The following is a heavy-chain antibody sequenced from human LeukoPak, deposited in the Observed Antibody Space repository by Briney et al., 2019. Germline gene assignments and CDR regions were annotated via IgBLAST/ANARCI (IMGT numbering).Heavy chain of an antibody. D-gene: IGHD3-16*01. Sequence: ASVKVSCKASGYTFINYGISWVRQAPGRGLEWMGWISVDSGNTYYTQKLQGRVTMTTDTSTSTAYMELRSLRSDDTAVYYCARARGGSYYYNYMDVWGKGPTVTVSS. CDR1: GYTFINYG. CDR3: ARARGGSYYYNYMDV. CDR2: ISVDSGNT. J-gene: IGHJ6*03. V-gene: IGHV1-18*01.